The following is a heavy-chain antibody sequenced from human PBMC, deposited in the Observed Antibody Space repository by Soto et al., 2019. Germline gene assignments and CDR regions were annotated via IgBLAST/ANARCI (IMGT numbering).Heavy chain of an antibody. Sequence: RQPPGKGREWIGYIYYSGSTSYNPSLKSRVTISVDTSKNQFSLKLSSVTAADTAVYYCAAAQTPSSGWYPQFGYWGQGTLVTVS. V-gene: IGHV4-59*01. J-gene: IGHJ4*02. CDR3: AAAQTPSSGWYPQFGY. CDR2: IYYSGST. D-gene: IGHD6-19*01.